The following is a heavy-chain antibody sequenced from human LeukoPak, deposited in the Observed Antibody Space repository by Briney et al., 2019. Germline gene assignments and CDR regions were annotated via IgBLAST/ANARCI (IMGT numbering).Heavy chain of an antibody. V-gene: IGHV3-30-3*01. J-gene: IGHJ4*02. CDR1: GFTFRNYY. CDR3: AKGHHSSGWYLDY. Sequence: GGSLRLSCAASGFTFRNYYMHWVRQAPGKGLEWVAVISLDGNNEYYADSVKGRFSLSRDNSMNTLYLQMNSLRAEDTAVYYCAKGHHSSGWYLDYWGQGTLVTVSS. D-gene: IGHD6-19*01. CDR2: ISLDGNNE.